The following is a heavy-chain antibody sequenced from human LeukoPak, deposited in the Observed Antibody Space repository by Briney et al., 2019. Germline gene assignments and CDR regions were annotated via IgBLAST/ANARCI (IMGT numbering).Heavy chain of an antibody. D-gene: IGHD4-17*01. CDR3: ARTTLADY. Sequence: PGGSLTLSCAASGFTFSNYWMTWVRQAPGKGLEWVATIKQDGSEEYYVDSVKGRFTISRDNAKNSLHVQMNSLRAEDTAVYYCARTTLADYWGQGTLVTVSS. J-gene: IGHJ4*02. CDR1: GFTFSNYW. V-gene: IGHV3-7*01. CDR2: IKQDGSEE.